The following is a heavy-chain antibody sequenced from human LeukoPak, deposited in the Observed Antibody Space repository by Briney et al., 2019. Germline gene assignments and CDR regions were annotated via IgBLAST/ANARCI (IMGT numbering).Heavy chain of an antibody. J-gene: IGHJ4*02. CDR2: ISYDGSNK. CDR3: ATVNQYGGNSIDY. Sequence: GGSLRLSCAASGFTVSSYGMHWVRQAPGKGLEWVALISYDGSNKYYADSVKGRFTISRDNSKNTFYLQMNSLRAEDTAAYYCATVNQYGGNSIDYWGQGTLVTVSS. CDR1: GFTVSSYG. V-gene: IGHV3-30*03. D-gene: IGHD4-23*01.